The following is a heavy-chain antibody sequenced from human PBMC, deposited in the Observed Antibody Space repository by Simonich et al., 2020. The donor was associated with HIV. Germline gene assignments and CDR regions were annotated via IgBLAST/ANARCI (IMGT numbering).Heavy chain of an antibody. J-gene: IGHJ4*02. V-gene: IGHV4-38-2*01. CDR1: GYSVSSAYY. CDR3: AGDSSAYYYHY. CDR2: YHQGSS. D-gene: IGHD3-22*01. Sequence: QVQLQESGPGLVKPSETLSLTCAFSGYSVSSAYYWGWIRQTPVKGLECIGTYHQGSSHYTPSLKSRLTISVHTSKKQFSLKVTSVTAADTAVYYCAGDSSAYYYHYWGQGTLVTVSS.